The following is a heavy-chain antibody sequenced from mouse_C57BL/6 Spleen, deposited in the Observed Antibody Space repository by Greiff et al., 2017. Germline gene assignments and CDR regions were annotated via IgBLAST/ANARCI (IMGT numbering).Heavy chain of an antibody. CDR3: ARIYYGSSYWYFDV. CDR2: IWWDDAK. J-gene: IGHJ1*03. V-gene: IGHV8-8*01. D-gene: IGHD1-1*01. CDR1: GFSLSTFGMG. Sequence: QVTLKVSGPGILQPAQTLSLTCSSSGFSLSTFGMGVGWIRQPSGKGLEWLAHIWWDDAKYYNPAMKSRLTISKDTSKNHVFLKIANVDTADTATYYCARIYYGSSYWYFDVWGTGTTVTVSS.